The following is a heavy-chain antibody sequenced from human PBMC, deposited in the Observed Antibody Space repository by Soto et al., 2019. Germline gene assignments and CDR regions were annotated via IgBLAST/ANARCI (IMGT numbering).Heavy chain of an antibody. CDR2: ISYTGST. Sequence: PSETLSLTCTVSGGSISSSRYYWGWIRHPPGKGLEWIGSISYTGSTFYSPSVNSRVTISVDTSKNQFSLKLSSVTAADTAVYYCARRYSYGSGKYGMDLWGQGTTVTVSS. V-gene: IGHV4-39*01. J-gene: IGHJ6*02. D-gene: IGHD3-10*01. CDR1: GGSISSSRYY. CDR3: ARRYSYGSGKYGMDL.